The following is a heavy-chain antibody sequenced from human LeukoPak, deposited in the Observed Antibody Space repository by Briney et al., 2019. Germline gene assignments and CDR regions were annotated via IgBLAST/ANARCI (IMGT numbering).Heavy chain of an antibody. D-gene: IGHD3-16*01. CDR1: GYTFTTQW. Sequence: GESLKISCKGSGYTFTTQWISWVRQMPGKGLEWMGRIDPSDSYTDYSPSFEGHVTISADKSITTAYLQWSSLKASDTAMYYCARLRRFSYDAFDMWGQGTLVTVSS. CDR2: IDPSDSYT. V-gene: IGHV5-10-1*01. CDR3: ARLRRFSYDAFDM. J-gene: IGHJ3*02.